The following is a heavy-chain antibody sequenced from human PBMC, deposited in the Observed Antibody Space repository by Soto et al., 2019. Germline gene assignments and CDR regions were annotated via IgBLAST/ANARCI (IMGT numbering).Heavy chain of an antibody. D-gene: IGHD2-2*01. J-gene: IGHJ4*02. CDR3: ARADEHRYRSSTSCYGPFDY. CDR2: IIPIFGTA. CDR1: GGTFSSYA. V-gene: IGHV1-69*01. Sequence: QVQLVQSGAEVKKPGSSVKVSCKASGGTFSSYAISWVRQAPGQGLEWMGGIIPIFGTANDAQKFQGRVKINSDESTSTAYMELSSLRSEDTAVYYCARADEHRYRSSTSCYGPFDYWGQGTLVTVSS.